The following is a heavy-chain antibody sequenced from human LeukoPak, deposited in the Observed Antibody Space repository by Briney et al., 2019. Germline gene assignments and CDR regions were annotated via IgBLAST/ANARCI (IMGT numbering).Heavy chain of an antibody. CDR3: ARVRAVAGTILGY. CDR1: GGTFSSYA. D-gene: IGHD6-19*01. J-gene: IGHJ4*02. CDR2: IIPIFGTA. Sequence: GPSVKFSCKASGGTFSSYAISWVRHAPRQGLEWMGGIIPIFGTANYAQKFQGRVTITADESTSTAYMELSSLRSEDTAVYYCARVRAVAGTILGYWGQGTLVTVSS. V-gene: IGHV1-69*01.